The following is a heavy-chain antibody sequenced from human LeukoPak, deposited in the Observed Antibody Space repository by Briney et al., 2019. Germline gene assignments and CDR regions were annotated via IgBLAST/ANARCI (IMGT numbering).Heavy chain of an antibody. V-gene: IGHV4-59*07. D-gene: IGHD1-26*01. Sequence: PSDTLSLTCTVSGGSISSYYWSWIRQPPGKGLEWIGYIYYSGSTNYNPSLKSRVTISVDTSKNQFSLKLSSVTAADTAVYYCARGVGSYGYWGQGTLVTASS. CDR1: GGSISSYY. CDR3: ARGVGSYGY. CDR2: IYYSGST. J-gene: IGHJ4*02.